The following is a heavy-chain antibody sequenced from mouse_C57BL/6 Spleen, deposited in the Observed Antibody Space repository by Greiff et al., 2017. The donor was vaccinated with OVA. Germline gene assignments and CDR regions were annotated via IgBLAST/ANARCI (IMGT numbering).Heavy chain of an antibody. D-gene: IGHD1-1*01. Sequence: EVQGVESGPGLAKPSQTLSLTCSVTGYSITSDYWNWIRKFPGNKLEYMGYISYSGSTYYNPSLKSRISITRDTSKNQYYLQLNSVTTEDTATYYCARWDYGSSYERYWYFDVWGTGTTVTVSS. CDR3: ARWDYGSSYERYWYFDV. V-gene: IGHV3-8*01. CDR2: ISYSGST. J-gene: IGHJ1*03. CDR1: GYSITSDY.